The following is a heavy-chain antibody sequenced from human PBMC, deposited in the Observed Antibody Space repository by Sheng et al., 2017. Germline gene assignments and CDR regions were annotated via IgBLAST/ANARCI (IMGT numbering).Heavy chain of an antibody. J-gene: IGHJ5*02. CDR1: GFTFSDYY. CDR2: ISSSSSYT. D-gene: IGHD4-17*01. V-gene: IGHV3-11*05. CDR3: ARDKDYGGSWFDP. Sequence: PGGSLRLSCAASGFTFSDYYMSWIRQAPGKGLEWVSYISSSSSYTNYADSVKGRFTISRDNAKNSLYLQMNSLRAEDTAVYYCARDKDYGGSWFDPWGQGTLVTVSS.